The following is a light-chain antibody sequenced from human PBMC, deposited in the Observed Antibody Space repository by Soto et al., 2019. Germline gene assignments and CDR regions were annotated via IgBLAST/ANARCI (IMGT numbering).Light chain of an antibody. Sequence: QSALTQPPSASGSPGQSVTISCTGTSSDVGAYNYVSWYQQHPGKAPKLMIYEVSKRPSGVPDRFSGSKSGNTASLTVSGLQAEDEADYYCSSYAGSNHFVFGTGTKLTVL. CDR1: SSDVGAYNY. J-gene: IGLJ1*01. V-gene: IGLV2-8*01. CDR3: SSYAGSNHFV. CDR2: EVS.